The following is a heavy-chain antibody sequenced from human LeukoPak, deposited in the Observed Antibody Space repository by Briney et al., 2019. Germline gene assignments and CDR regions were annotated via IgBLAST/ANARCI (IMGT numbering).Heavy chain of an antibody. J-gene: IGHJ4*02. Sequence: PGGSLRLSCAVSGFTFSNFWMSWVRQAPGKGLEWVSAISGSGGSTYYADSVKGRFTISRDNSKNTLYLQMNSLRAEDTAVYYCARGRRGSDYWGRGTLVAVSS. CDR3: ARGRRGSDY. CDR1: GFTFSNFW. V-gene: IGHV3-23*01. D-gene: IGHD1-26*01. CDR2: ISGSGGST.